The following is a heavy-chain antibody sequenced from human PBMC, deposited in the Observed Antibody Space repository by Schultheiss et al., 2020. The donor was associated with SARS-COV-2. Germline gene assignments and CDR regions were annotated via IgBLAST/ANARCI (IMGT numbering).Heavy chain of an antibody. CDR2: IYYSGST. D-gene: IGHD3-10*01. Sequence: SETLSLTCTVSGGSISSYYWSWIRQPPGKGLEWIGYIYYSGSTNYNPSLKSRVTISVDTSKNQFSLKLSSVTAADTAVYYCAKDLGSGRQSPKYYYGMDVWGQGTTVTVSS. CDR3: AKDLGSGRQSPKYYYGMDV. CDR1: GGSISSYY. J-gene: IGHJ6*02. V-gene: IGHV4-59*12.